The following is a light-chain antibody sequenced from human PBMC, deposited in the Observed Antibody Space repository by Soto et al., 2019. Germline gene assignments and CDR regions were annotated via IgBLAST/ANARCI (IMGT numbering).Light chain of an antibody. CDR2: GAS. CDR3: QQYGSSQYT. Sequence: EIVLTQSPGTLSLSPGERATLSCRASQSVSSSYLAWYQQKPGQAPRLLIYGASSRATGIPDRFSGSGSGTDFPLTISRLEPEDFAVYYCQQYGSSQYTFGQGTKPEIK. V-gene: IGKV3-20*01. J-gene: IGKJ2*01. CDR1: QSVSSSY.